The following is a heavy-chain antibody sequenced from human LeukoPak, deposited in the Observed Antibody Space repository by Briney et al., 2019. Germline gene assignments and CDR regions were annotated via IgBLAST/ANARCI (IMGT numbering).Heavy chain of an antibody. V-gene: IGHV3-30*04. Sequence: GGSLRLSCAASGFTFSSYAMHWVRQAPGKGLEWVAVISYDGSNKYYADSVKGRFTISRDNSKNTLYLQMNSLRAEDTAVYYCARGCLRPFDYWAREPWSPSPQ. CDR2: ISYDGSNK. CDR1: GFTFSSYA. CDR3: ARGCLRPFDY. J-gene: IGHJ4*02. D-gene: IGHD5/OR15-5a*01.